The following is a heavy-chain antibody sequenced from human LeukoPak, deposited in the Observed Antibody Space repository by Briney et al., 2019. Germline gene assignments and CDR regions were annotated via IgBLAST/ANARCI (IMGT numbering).Heavy chain of an antibody. CDR2: ISPTGSTK. Sequence: GGSLRLSCVVSGFTFSSYSMNWVRQAPGKGLEWISYISPTGSTKYYADSVKGRITISRDNAKDAVYLQLHSLRVEDTAVYFCAREDVAPVADLVLVDFFDYWGPGTLVTVSS. CDR3: AREDVAPVADLVLVDFFDY. J-gene: IGHJ4*02. D-gene: IGHD2-8*02. CDR1: GFTFSSYS. V-gene: IGHV3-48*01.